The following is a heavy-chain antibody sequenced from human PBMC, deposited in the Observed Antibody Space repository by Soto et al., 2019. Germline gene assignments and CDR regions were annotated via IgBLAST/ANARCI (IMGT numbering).Heavy chain of an antibody. J-gene: IGHJ4*02. CDR3: SRGSKDSYPGSRIFDF. CDR1: GFTCSSYA. Sequence: PGGSLRLSCAASGFTCSSYAMSWVRQAPGKGLEWVSAISGSGGSTYYADSVKGRFTISRDNSKKTLYLKMSSLRADDWAVYFCSRGSKDSYPGSRIFDFWGRGTRVTVSS. D-gene: IGHD3-10*01. CDR2: ISGSGGST. V-gene: IGHV3-23*01.